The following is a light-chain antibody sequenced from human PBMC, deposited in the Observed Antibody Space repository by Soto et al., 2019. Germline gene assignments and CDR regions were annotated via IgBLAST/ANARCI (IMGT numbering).Light chain of an antibody. CDR2: AAS. Sequence: DIQMTQSPSSLSASVGDRVTITCRASQGISNFLAWYQQKPGKVPKLLISAASTLQSGVPSRFSGSGSGTDFTLTITSLQHEDVATYYCQKYSSVITFGQGTRLEIK. V-gene: IGKV1-27*01. CDR3: QKYSSVIT. J-gene: IGKJ5*01. CDR1: QGISNF.